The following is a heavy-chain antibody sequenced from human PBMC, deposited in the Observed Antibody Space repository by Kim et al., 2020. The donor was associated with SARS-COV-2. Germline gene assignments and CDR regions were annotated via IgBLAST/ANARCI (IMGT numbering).Heavy chain of an antibody. Sequence: SVKVSCKASGFTFTSSAVQWVRQARGQRLEWIGWIVVGSGNTNYAQKFQERVTITRDMSTSTAYMELSSLRSEDTAVYYCAADPGSSGYYDAFDIWGQGTMVTVSS. CDR1: GFTFTSSA. J-gene: IGHJ3*02. V-gene: IGHV1-58*01. CDR2: IVVGSGNT. D-gene: IGHD3-22*01. CDR3: AADPGSSGYYDAFDI.